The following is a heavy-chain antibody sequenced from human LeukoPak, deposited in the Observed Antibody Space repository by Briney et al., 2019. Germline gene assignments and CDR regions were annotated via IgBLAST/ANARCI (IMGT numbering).Heavy chain of an antibody. CDR1: GFTFSSYA. CDR2: VSGSGGST. J-gene: IGHJ4*02. Sequence: KTGGSLRLSCAASGFTFSSYAMSWVRQAPGKALEWVSGVSGSGGSTYYADSVKGRFTISRDNSKNTLYLQMNSLRAEDTAVYYCAKDLDIVATITGNWGQGTLVTVSS. V-gene: IGHV3-23*01. D-gene: IGHD5-12*01. CDR3: AKDLDIVATITGN.